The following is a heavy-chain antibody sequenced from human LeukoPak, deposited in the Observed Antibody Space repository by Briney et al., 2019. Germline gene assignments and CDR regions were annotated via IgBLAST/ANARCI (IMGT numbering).Heavy chain of an antibody. CDR1: GGSINNGGYY. Sequence: SEILSLTCTVSGGSINNGGYYWSWIRQHPGKGLEWIGYIHYSGSSYYNPSLRSRVTISVDTSKNHFSLKLSSVTAADTAVYYCARNRDGYNSFDYRGQGTLVTVSS. D-gene: IGHD5-24*01. V-gene: IGHV4-31*03. CDR3: ARNRDGYNSFDY. J-gene: IGHJ4*02. CDR2: IHYSGSS.